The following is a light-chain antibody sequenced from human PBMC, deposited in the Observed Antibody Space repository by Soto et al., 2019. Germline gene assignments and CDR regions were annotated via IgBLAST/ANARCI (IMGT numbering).Light chain of an antibody. J-gene: IGKJ1*01. CDR3: LHYYTSPLT. V-gene: IGKV1-5*01. Sequence: DIQMTQSPSTLSASVGDRVSITCRASQRLGSWLAWYPQKPGKVPKPLIYDASTLISGVPSRFSGTGSGTEFTLSIASLQPDDFATYYCLHYYTSPLTFGQGTK. CDR2: DAS. CDR1: QRLGSW.